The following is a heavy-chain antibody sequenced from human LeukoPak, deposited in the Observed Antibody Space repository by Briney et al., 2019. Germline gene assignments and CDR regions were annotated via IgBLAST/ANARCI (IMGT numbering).Heavy chain of an antibody. CDR3: ANLAPAIVGADY. D-gene: IGHD1-26*01. V-gene: IGHV3-74*01. CDR2: INSDGSST. CDR1: GFTFSSYW. J-gene: IGHJ4*02. Sequence: PGGSLRLSCAASGFTFSSYWMHWVRQAPGKGLVRVSRINSDGSSTSYADSVKGRFTISRDNSNNTLYLQMNSLRREDTAVYYCANLAPAIVGADYWGQGTLVTVSS.